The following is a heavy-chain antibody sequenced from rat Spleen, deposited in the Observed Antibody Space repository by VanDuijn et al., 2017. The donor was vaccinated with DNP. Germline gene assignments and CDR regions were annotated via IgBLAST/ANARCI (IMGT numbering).Heavy chain of an antibody. CDR3: AREDYSGEGYFDY. J-gene: IGHJ2*01. CDR1: GFTFSDYN. V-gene: IGHV5-7*01. Sequence: EVQLVESGGGLVQPGRSLKLSCAASGFTFSDYNMAWVRQAPKKGLEWVATISYDGSSTYYRDSVKGRFTISRDNAKSTLYLQMDSLRSEDTATYYCAREDYSGEGYFDYWGQGVMVTVSS. CDR2: ISYDGSST. D-gene: IGHD1-1*01.